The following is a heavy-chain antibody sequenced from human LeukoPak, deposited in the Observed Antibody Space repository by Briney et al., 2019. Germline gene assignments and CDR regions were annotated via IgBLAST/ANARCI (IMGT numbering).Heavy chain of an antibody. CDR2: INPNSGGT. CDR3: ARQFVVVVAAVD. Sequence: GASVKVSCKASGYTFTGYYMHWVRQAPGQGPEWMGWINPNSGGTNYAQKFRGRVTMTRDTSISTAYMELSRLRSDDTAVYYCARQFVVVVAAVDWGQGTLVTVSS. D-gene: IGHD2-15*01. CDR1: GYTFTGYY. J-gene: IGHJ4*02. V-gene: IGHV1-2*02.